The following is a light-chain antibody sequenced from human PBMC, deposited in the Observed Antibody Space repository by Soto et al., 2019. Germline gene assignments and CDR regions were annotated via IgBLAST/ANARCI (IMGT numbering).Light chain of an antibody. J-gene: IGKJ4*01. V-gene: IGKV3-15*01. CDR3: QRYNNWPLT. CDR1: QGIGDT. CDR2: DTS. Sequence: IGWTQSPSTLSLSPGERATLSCRASQGIGDTLAWYQHKPGQTPRLLIYDTSTRATGVPARFSGSRSGTEFTLTINSLQSEDFAVYYCQRYNNWPLTFGGGTKVAIK.